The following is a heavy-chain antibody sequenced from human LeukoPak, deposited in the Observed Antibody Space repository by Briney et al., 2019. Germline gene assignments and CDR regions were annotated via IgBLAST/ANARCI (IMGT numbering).Heavy chain of an antibody. CDR2: INPSGGST. Sequence: ASVKVSCKASGYTFTSYYMHWVRQAPGQGLEWMGIINPSGGSTSYAQKFQGRVTMTRDMSTSTVYMELSSLRSEDTAVYYCASLGGIAGQPLSDYWGQGTLATVSS. V-gene: IGHV1-46*01. D-gene: IGHD6-13*01. J-gene: IGHJ4*02. CDR1: GYTFTSYY. CDR3: ASLGGIAGQPLSDY.